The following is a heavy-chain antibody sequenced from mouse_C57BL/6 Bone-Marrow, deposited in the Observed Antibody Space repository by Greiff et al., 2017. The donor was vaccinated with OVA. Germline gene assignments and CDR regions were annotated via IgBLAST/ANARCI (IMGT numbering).Heavy chain of an antibody. D-gene: IGHD1-1*01. J-gene: IGHJ1*03. CDR1: GYTFTDYY. Sequence: QVQLKESGPELVKPGASVKISCKASGYTFTDYYINWVKQRPGQGLEWIGWIFPGSGSTYYNEKFKGKATLTVDKSSSTAYMLLSSLTSEDSAVYFCARYRYGSSYWYFDVWGTGTTVTVSS. V-gene: IGHV1-75*01. CDR2: IFPGSGST. CDR3: ARYRYGSSYWYFDV.